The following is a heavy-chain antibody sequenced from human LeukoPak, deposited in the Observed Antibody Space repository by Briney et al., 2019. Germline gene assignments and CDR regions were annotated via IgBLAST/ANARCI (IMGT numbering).Heavy chain of an antibody. CDR3: ARAFALGGAMVTSYWFDP. J-gene: IGHJ5*02. CDR2: INPNSGGT. V-gene: IGHV1-2*02. Sequence: ASVKVSCKASGYTFTGYYMHWVRQAPGQGLEWMGWINPNSGGTNYAQKFQGRATMTRDTSISTAYMELSRLRSDDTAVYYCARAFALGGAMVTSYWFDPWGQGTLVTVSS. D-gene: IGHD5-18*01. CDR1: GYTFTGYY.